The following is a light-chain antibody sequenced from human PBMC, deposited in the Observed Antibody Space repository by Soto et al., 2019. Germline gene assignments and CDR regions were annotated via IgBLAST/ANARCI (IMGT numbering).Light chain of an antibody. CDR3: QQTYTTPHA. CDR1: QTISGY. J-gene: IGKJ2*01. V-gene: IGKV1-39*01. Sequence: DIRMTQSPSSLFASVGDRVTITCWASQTISGYLNWYQQKLGEAPKLLIYAASNLQSGVPSRFSGSGSGTDYTLTIGSLQPEDFATYYCQQTYTTPHAFGLGTKLEMK. CDR2: AAS.